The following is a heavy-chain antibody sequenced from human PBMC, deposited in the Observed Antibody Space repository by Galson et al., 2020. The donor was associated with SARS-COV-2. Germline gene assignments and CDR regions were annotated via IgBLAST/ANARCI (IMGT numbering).Heavy chain of an antibody. Sequence: LETLSLTCTVSGGSISTSSDYWGWIRQPPGKGLEWIGTISYTGSTYYNPSLKSRVFISVDTSKNQFSLTLSSVTAADTGVYYCARRKYYNYYMDVWGKGTTVTISS. J-gene: IGHJ6*03. CDR2: ISYTGST. V-gene: IGHV4-39*01. CDR3: ARRKYYNYYMDV. CDR1: GGSISTSSDY.